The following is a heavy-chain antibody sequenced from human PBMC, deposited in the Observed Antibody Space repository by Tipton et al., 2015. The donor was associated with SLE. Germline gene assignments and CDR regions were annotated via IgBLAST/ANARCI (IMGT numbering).Heavy chain of an antibody. D-gene: IGHD1-1*01. Sequence: TLSLTCDVSGVSISSANWFSWVRQPPGKGLEWIGEIFHRGTTNYNPSLERRVTMSVDKSKNQFSLNLTSVTAADTAVYYCVTALTWNQRFDDWGQGTLVTVSS. CDR2: IFHRGTT. J-gene: IGHJ4*02. V-gene: IGHV4-4*02. CDR3: VTALTWNQRFDD. CDR1: GVSISSANW.